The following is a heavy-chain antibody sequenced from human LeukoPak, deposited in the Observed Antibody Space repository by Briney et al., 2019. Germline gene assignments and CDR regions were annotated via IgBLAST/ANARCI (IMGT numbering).Heavy chain of an antibody. CDR2: INPNSGGT. CDR3: AAYYDSSGYHHY. D-gene: IGHD3-22*01. CDR1: GYTFTGYY. J-gene: IGHJ4*02. Sequence: GASVKVSCKASGYTFTGYYMHWVRQAPGQGLEWMGWINPNSGGTNYAQTFQGRVTMTRDTSISTAYMELSRLRSDDTAVYYCAAYYDSSGYHHYWGQGTLVTVSS. V-gene: IGHV1-2*02.